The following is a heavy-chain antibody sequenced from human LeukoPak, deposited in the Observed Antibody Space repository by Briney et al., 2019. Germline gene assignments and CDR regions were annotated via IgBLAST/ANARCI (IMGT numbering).Heavy chain of an antibody. CDR2: IYSGGST. V-gene: IGHV3-53*04. CDR1: GFTVSSNY. D-gene: IGHD2-2*01. CDR3: ARYASPAAYYYYCYGMDV. J-gene: IGHJ6*02. Sequence: GGSLRLSCAASGFTVSSNYMSWVRQAPGKGLEWVSVIYSGGSTYYADSVKGRFTISRHNSKNTLYLQMNSLRAEDTAVYYCARYASPAAYYYYCYGMDVWGQGTTVTVSS.